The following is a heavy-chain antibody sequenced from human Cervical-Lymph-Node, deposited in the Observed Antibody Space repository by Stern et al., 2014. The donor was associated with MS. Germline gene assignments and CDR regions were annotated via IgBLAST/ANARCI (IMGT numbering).Heavy chain of an antibody. V-gene: IGHV1-18*01. D-gene: IGHD2-15*01. CDR3: ARGLLGSENAFDI. Sequence: VQLVESGAEVKKPGASVKVSCKASGYTFTSYGISWVRQAPGQGLAWMGWISSYNGNADYAQKLQGKGTIDTDTSSSTAYMELKSQRSDDAAVYYCARGLLGSENAFDIWGQGTMVTVSS. CDR1: GYTFTSYG. J-gene: IGHJ3*02. CDR2: ISSYNGNA.